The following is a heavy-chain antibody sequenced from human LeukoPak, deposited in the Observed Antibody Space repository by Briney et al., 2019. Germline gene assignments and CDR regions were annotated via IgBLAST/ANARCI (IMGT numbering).Heavy chain of an antibody. V-gene: IGHV1-18*01. CDR3: AREGGVHASWSRSKNFYYYYMDV. J-gene: IGHJ6*03. CDR2: ISAYNANT. D-gene: IGHD6-13*01. CDR1: GYTFKIYG. Sequence: ASVKVSCTASGYTFKIYGITWVRQAPGQGLEWMGWISAYNANTDYAQKFQGRVTMTTDTSTSTAYMELRSLRSDDTAVYYCAREGGVHASWSRSKNFYYYYMDVWGTGTTVTVSS.